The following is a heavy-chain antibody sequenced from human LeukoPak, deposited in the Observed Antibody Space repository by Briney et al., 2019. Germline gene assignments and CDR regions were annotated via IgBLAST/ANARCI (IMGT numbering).Heavy chain of an antibody. D-gene: IGHD2-21*02. J-gene: IGHJ4*02. CDR3: ARHFKAYCGGDCYSPFDY. V-gene: IGHV1-18*01. CDR2: ISAYNGNT. Sequence: GASVKVSCKASGYTFTSYGISWVRQAPGQGLEWMGWISAYNGNTNYAQKLQGRVTMTTDTSTSTAYMELRSLRSDDTAVYYCARHFKAYCGGDCYSPFDYWGQGTLVTVSS. CDR1: GYTFTSYG.